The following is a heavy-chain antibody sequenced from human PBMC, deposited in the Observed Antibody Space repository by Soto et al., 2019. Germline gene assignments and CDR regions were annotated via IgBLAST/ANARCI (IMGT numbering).Heavy chain of an antibody. V-gene: IGHV5-51*01. CDR3: ARIIGYCRNNDCSWTFDV. D-gene: IGHD2-15*01. CDR1: GYSFISYW. Sequence: ESLTISCKTSGYSFISYWVALVRQLPGKGLEWMGTFYPGDSTSTYSPSFQGQVTISVDTSITTAYLQLNSLKASDTAMYYCARIIGYCRNNDCSWTFDVWGQGTMVTVS. CDR2: FYPGDSTS. J-gene: IGHJ3*01.